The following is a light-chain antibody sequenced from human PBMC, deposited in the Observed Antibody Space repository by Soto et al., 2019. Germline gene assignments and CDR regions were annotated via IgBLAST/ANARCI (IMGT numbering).Light chain of an antibody. CDR3: QQRSNWPPT. CDR1: QSVSSY. CDR2: DAS. Sequence: EIVLTQSPATLSLSPGERATLSCRASQSVSSYLAWYQQKPGQAPRLLIYDASSRATGIPARFSGSGSGTDFTLTTSSLEPEDFAVYYGQQRSNWPPTFGPGTKVDIK. V-gene: IGKV3-11*01. J-gene: IGKJ3*01.